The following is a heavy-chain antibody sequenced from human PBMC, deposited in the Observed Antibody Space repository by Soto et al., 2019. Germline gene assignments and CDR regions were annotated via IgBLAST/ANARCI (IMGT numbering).Heavy chain of an antibody. CDR2: IYYSGST. J-gene: IGHJ5*02. CDR3: ARCCSGGSCRNWFDP. D-gene: IGHD2-15*01. Sequence: PSETLSLTCTVSGGSISSSSYYWGWIRQPPGKGLEWIGSIYYSGSTYYNPSLKSRVTISVDTSKNQFSLKLSSVTAADTAVYYCARCCSGGSCRNWFDPWGQGTLVTVSS. V-gene: IGHV4-39*01. CDR1: GGSISSSSYY.